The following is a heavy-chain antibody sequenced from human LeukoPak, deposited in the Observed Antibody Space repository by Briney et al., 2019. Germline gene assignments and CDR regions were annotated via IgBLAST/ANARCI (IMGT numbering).Heavy chain of an antibody. Sequence: SGGSLRLSCAASGFTFSSYSMNWVRQAPGKGLEWVSYIISSSSTIYYADSVKGRFTISRDNAKNSLYLQMNSLRAEDTAVYYCARDLCSSTSCPGRLLWFGELSNWFDPWGQGTLVTVSS. CDR3: ARDLCSSTSCPGRLLWFGELSNWFDP. CDR2: IISSSSTI. J-gene: IGHJ5*02. D-gene: IGHD3-10*01. CDR1: GFTFSSYS. V-gene: IGHV3-48*01.